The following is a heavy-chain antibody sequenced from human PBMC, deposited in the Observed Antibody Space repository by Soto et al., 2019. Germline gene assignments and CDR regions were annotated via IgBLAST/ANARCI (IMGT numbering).Heavy chain of an antibody. CDR1: GFNVSHNY. D-gene: IGHD1-1*01. Sequence: EVQLVESGGGLIQPGGSLRISCAASGFNVSHNYMSWVRQPPGKGLEWVAIMLSGGRTYYADSVKGRFTISRDNSKNTLYFQMHGLRAEDTAVDYCARDPGHGLDVWGQGTTVIVSS. CDR3: ARDPGHGLDV. CDR2: MLSGGRT. V-gene: IGHV3-53*01. J-gene: IGHJ6*02.